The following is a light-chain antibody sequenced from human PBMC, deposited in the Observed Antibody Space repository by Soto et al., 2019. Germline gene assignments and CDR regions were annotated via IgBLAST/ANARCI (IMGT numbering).Light chain of an antibody. CDR3: HQYDTAPRT. V-gene: IGKV1-17*03. J-gene: IGKJ1*01. CDR2: AAS. Sequence: DIQMTQSPSAVSASVGDRVTITCLASQGINHYLEGFQQPPGKENQRLIDAASNLQTGVPSRFRGIGSGTEFTLTISGLQPEDVASYYCHQYDTAPRTFGQGTKVDIK. CDR1: QGINHY.